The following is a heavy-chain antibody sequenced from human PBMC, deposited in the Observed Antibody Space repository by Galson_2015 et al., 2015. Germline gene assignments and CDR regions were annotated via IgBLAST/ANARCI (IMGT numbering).Heavy chain of an antibody. J-gene: IGHJ4*02. Sequence: SETLSLTCAVYGGSFSGYYWSWIRQPPGKGLEWIGEINHSGSTNYNPSLKSRVTISVDTSKNQFSLKLSSVTAADTAVYYCATQSWSTSGYSYDYFDYWGQGTLVTVSS. CDR2: INHSGST. CDR3: ATQSWSTSGYSYDYFDY. V-gene: IGHV4-34*01. D-gene: IGHD5-18*01. CDR1: GGSFSGYY.